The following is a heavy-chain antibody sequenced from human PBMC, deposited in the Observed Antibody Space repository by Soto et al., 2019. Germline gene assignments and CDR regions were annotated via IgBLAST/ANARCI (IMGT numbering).Heavy chain of an antibody. CDR1: VVSISSSSYY. CDR3: ARSILNGYLLNH. D-gene: IGHD3-9*01. Sequence: KPWETLSLTCTFSVVSISSSSYYCGWIRQPPGKGLEWIGSIYYSGSTYYNPSLKSRVTISVDTSKNKFSLKLSSVTAADTAVYYCARSILNGYLLNHWGQGTLVTVSS. CDR2: IYYSGST. J-gene: IGHJ5*02. V-gene: IGHV4-39*01.